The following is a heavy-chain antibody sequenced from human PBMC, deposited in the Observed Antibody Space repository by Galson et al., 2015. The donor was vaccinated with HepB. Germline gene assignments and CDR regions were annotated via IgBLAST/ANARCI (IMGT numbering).Heavy chain of an antibody. D-gene: IGHD3-22*01. Sequence: SVKVSCKASGYTFTGYYMHWVRQAPGQGLEWMGRINPNSGGTNYAQKLQGRVTMTTDTSTGTAYMELRSLRSDDTAVYYCARVVGYDSSGYYQTYYYYGMDVWGQGTTVTVSS. CDR1: GYTFTGYY. V-gene: IGHV1-2*06. CDR2: INPNSGGT. J-gene: IGHJ6*02. CDR3: ARVVGYDSSGYYQTYYYYGMDV.